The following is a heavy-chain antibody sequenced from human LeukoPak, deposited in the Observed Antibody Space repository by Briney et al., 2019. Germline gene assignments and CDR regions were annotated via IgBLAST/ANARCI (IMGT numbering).Heavy chain of an antibody. V-gene: IGHV3-7*01. D-gene: IGHD2-15*01. CDR3: ARPYHIVGDAFDI. J-gene: IGHJ3*02. Sequence: GGSLRLSCAASGFTFSSYWMSWVRQAPGKGLEWVAKIKQDGSEKYYVDSVKGRFTISRDNAKNSLYLQMNSLRAEDTAVYYCARPYHIVGDAFDIWGQGTMVTVSS. CDR2: IKQDGSEK. CDR1: GFTFSSYW.